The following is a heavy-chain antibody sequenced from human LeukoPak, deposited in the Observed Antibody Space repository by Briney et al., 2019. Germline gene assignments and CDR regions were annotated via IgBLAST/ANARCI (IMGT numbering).Heavy chain of an antibody. D-gene: IGHD3-22*01. J-gene: IGHJ4*02. CDR2: INHSGST. CDR3: ARDVRGYGYSYFDY. V-gene: IGHV4-34*01. Sequence: SETLSLTCAVCGGSFSVYYWSWIRQPPGKGLEWIGEINHSGSTNYNPSLKSRVTISVDTSKNQFSLKLSSVTAADTAVYYCARDVRGYGYSYFDYWGQGTLVTVSS. CDR1: GGSFSVYY.